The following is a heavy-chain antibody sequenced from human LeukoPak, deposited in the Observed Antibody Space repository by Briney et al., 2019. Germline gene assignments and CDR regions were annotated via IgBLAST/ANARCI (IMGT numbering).Heavy chain of an antibody. D-gene: IGHD3-22*01. CDR1: GGSISSYY. CDR2: IYYSGST. J-gene: IGHJ6*02. CDR3: ARTYYYDSSGYYTGGMDV. Sequence: SETLSLTCTVSGGSISSYYWSWIRQPPGKGLEWIGYIYYSGSTNYNPSLKSRVTISVDTSKNQFSLKLSSVTAADTAVYYCARTYYYDSSGYYTGGMDVWGQGTTVTVPS. V-gene: IGHV4-59*01.